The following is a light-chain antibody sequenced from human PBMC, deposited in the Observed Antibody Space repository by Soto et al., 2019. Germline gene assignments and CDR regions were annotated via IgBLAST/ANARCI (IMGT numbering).Light chain of an antibody. J-gene: IGLJ3*02. V-gene: IGLV2-11*01. CDR2: DVS. CDR1: SSDVGGYNY. Sequence: QSVLTDPRSVSGSPGQSVTISCTGTSSDVGGYNYVSWYQQHPGKAPKLMIYDVSKRPSGVPDRFSGSKSGNTDSLTISGLQAEDEDDYYCCSYAGSYTLVVGGGTKLAVL. CDR3: CSYAGSYTLV.